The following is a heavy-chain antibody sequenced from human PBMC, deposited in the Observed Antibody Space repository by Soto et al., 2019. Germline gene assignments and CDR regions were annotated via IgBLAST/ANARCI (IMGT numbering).Heavy chain of an antibody. CDR2: ISSSGSTI. Sequence: GGSLRLSCAASGFTFSSYYMHWVRQAPGKGLEWVSYISSSGSTIYYADSVKGRFTISRDNAKNSLYLQMNSLRAKDTAVYYCARAFKTAMVPDYWGQGTLVTVSS. V-gene: IGHV3-48*04. CDR1: GFTFSSYY. D-gene: IGHD5-18*01. J-gene: IGHJ4*02. CDR3: ARAFKTAMVPDY.